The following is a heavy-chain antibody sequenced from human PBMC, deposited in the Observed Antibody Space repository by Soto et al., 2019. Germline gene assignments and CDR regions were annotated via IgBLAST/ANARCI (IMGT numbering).Heavy chain of an antibody. J-gene: IGHJ4*02. V-gene: IGHV1-8*01. D-gene: IGHD4-17*01. CDR3: ARWDYGVYARFDY. Sequence: QVQLVQSGAEVKKSGASVKVSCKASGYTFTSHDINWVRQATGQGLEWRGWMNPNSGNTGYAQKFQGRVTMTRNTSISTAYMALSSLRSDATAVYYCARWDYGVYARFDYWGQGTLVTVSS. CDR1: GYTFTSHD. CDR2: MNPNSGNT.